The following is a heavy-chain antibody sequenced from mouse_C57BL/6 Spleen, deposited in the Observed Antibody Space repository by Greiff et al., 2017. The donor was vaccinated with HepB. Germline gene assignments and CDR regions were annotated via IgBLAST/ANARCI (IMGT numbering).Heavy chain of an antibody. J-gene: IGHJ2*01. CDR2: NNPSTGGT. CDR3: ASRRNDYDE. D-gene: IGHD2-4*01. CDR1: GYSFTGDY. V-gene: IGHV1-43*01. Sequence: VQLQQSGPELVKPGASVKISCKATGYSFTGDYLHWVKQSSEKSLQWIGENNPSTGGTSYNQKFKGKATLTVYKSSSTANMQLKSLTSEDSAVYYCASRRNDYDEWGQGTTLTVSS.